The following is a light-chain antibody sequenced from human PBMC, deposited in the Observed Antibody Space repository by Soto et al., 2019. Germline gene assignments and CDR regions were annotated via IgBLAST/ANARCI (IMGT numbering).Light chain of an antibody. V-gene: IGLV1-44*01. CDR2: SDN. CDR1: SSNIGSNS. Sequence: QSVLTQPPSASGTPGQRVTISCSGSSSNIGSNSVNWYHQVAGTAPKLLINSDNQRPSGVPDRFSGSKSGTSASLAISGLQSGDEADYYCATWDDTLNGRVFGGGTKLTVL. J-gene: IGLJ3*02. CDR3: ATWDDTLNGRV.